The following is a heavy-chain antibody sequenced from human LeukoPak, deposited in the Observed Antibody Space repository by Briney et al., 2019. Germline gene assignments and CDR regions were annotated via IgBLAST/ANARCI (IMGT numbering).Heavy chain of an antibody. CDR3: ARDDVERPYYMDV. CDR2: ISAYNGNT. J-gene: IGHJ6*03. D-gene: IGHD6-25*01. Sequence: ASVKVSCKVSGYTLTSYGISWVRQAPGQGLEWMGWISAYNGNTNYAQKLQGRVTMTTDTSTSTAYMELRSLRSDDTAVYYCARDDVERPYYMDVWGKGTTVTVSS. V-gene: IGHV1-18*01. CDR1: GYTLTSYG.